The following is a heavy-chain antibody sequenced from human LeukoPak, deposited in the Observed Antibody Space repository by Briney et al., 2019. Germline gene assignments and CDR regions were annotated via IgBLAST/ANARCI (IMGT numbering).Heavy chain of an antibody. D-gene: IGHD3-9*01. J-gene: IGHJ1*01. V-gene: IGHV1-8*02. CDR1: GYTFTGYY. Sequence: ASVKVSCKASGYTFTGYYMHWVRQAPGQGLEWMGWMNPNSGNTGYAQKFQGRVTMTRNTSISTAYMELSSLRSEDTAVYYCARGLALRYFDWLSTEYFQHWGQGTLVTVSS. CDR3: ARGLALRYFDWLSTEYFQH. CDR2: MNPNSGNT.